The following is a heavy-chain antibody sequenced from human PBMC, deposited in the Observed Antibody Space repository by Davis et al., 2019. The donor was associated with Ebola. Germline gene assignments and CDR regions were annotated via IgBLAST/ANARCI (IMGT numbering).Heavy chain of an antibody. D-gene: IGHD3-16*01. CDR3: AKGWGTIVS. J-gene: IGHJ5*02. V-gene: IGHV3-23*01. CDR2: ISDSTGAT. Sequence: PGGSLRLSCAASGFTFSNYIMSWVRQSPGKGLEWVSSISDSTGATYYTDSVKGRFTVSRDNSKNTVDLHMNSLRVEDTAIYYCAKGWGTIVSWGQGTLVTVSS. CDR1: GFTFSNYI.